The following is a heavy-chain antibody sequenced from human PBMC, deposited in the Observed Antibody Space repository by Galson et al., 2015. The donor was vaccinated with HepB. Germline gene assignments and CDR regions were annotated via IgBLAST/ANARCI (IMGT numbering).Heavy chain of an antibody. Sequence: LRLSCAASGFPFSIYIMNWVRXVPGKGLEWVXSISTSSTFIYYADSVQGRFTISRDNAKNSLYLEMNSLRDEDTAVYYCARRWTCGSDCWRAFDIWGQGTMVTVSS. CDR1: GFPFSIYI. CDR2: ISTSSTFI. CDR3: ARRWTCGSDCWRAFDI. V-gene: IGHV3-21*01. D-gene: IGHD2-21*02. J-gene: IGHJ3*02.